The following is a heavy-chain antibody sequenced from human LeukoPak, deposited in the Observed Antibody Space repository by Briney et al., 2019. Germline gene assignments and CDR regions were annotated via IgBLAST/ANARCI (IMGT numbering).Heavy chain of an antibody. CDR2: INHSGST. CDR3: ARGQGGIAARLDY. CDR1: GGSFSGYY. J-gene: IGHJ4*02. D-gene: IGHD6-6*01. V-gene: IGHV4-34*01. Sequence: SETLSLTCAVYGGSFSGYYWSWIRQPPGKGLEWIGEINHSGSTNYNPSLKSRVTISVDTSKNQFSLKLSSMTAADTAVYYCARGQGGIAARLDYWGQGTLVTVSS.